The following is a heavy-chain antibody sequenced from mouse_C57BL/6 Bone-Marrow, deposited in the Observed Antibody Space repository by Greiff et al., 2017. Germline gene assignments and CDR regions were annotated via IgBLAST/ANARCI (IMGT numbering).Heavy chain of an antibody. V-gene: IGHV1-69*01. CDR1: GYTFTSYW. Sequence: QVQLQQPGAELVMPGASVKLSCKASGYTFTSYWMHWVKQRPGQGLEWIGEIDPSDSYTNYNQKFKGKSTLTVDKSSSTAYMQLSSLTSEDSAVYYCARSDYYGSSSYYAMDYWGQGTSVTVPS. CDR3: ARSDYYGSSSYYAMDY. CDR2: IDPSDSYT. D-gene: IGHD1-1*01. J-gene: IGHJ4*01.